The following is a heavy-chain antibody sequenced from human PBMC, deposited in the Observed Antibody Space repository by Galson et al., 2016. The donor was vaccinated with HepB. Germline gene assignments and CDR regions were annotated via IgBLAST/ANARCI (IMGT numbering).Heavy chain of an antibody. J-gene: IGHJ4*02. CDR2: IYWDGDK. Sequence: PALVKPTQTLTLTCIFSGFSLSTTGVGVGWMRQPPGKTLEWLAHIYWDGDKRYSPPLKSRLTITKDTAKNQVVLTLTNMDPVDTATYYCAHRRTSADYGSGKDHYFDYWGQGTLVTVSS. V-gene: IGHV2-5*02. CDR1: GFSLSTTGVG. CDR3: AHRRTSADYGSGKDHYFDY. D-gene: IGHD3-10*01.